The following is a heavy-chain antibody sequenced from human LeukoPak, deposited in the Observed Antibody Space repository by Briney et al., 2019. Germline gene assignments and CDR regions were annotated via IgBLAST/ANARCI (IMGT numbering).Heavy chain of an antibody. CDR2: IDWDDDK. Sequence: SGPTLVKPTQTLTLTCTFSGFSLSTSGMCVSWIRQPPGKALEWLARIDWDDDKYYSTSLKTRLTISKDTSKNQVVLTMTNMDPVDTATYYCARSYCSGGSCYGSFDYWGQGTLVPVSS. V-gene: IGHV2-70*11. CDR1: GFSLSTSGMC. J-gene: IGHJ4*02. CDR3: ARSYCSGGSCYGSFDY. D-gene: IGHD2-15*01.